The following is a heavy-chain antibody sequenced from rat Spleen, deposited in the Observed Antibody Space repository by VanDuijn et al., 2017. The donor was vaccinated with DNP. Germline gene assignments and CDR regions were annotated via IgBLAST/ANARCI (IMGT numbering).Heavy chain of an antibody. CDR1: GYSITSNFR. Sequence: EVQLQESGPGLVKPSQSLSLTCSVTGYSITSNFRWSWIRKFPGNKLEWMGYINGAGDINYNPSLRSRISITRDTSKNQFFLQVNSVTTEDSATYYCAIQLGVFDYWGQGVLVTVPS. CDR2: INGAGDI. V-gene: IGHV3-3*01. CDR3: AIQLGVFDY. D-gene: IGHD5-1*01. J-gene: IGHJ2*01.